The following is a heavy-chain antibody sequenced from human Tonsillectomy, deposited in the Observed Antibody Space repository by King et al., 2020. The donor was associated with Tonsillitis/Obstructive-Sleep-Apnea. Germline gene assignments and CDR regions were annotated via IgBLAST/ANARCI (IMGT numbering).Heavy chain of an antibody. V-gene: IGHV3-23*04. Sequence: VQLVESGGGLVQPGGSLRLSCAASGFTFSSYAMSWVRQAPGKGLEWVSAISGSGGSTYYADSVKGRFTISRDNSKNTLYLQMNSLRAEDTAVYYCAKCGRGKDYSNYPVPSDFDYWGQGTLVTVSS. CDR2: ISGSGGST. CDR1: GFTFSSYA. CDR3: AKCGRGKDYSNYPVPSDFDY. J-gene: IGHJ4*02. D-gene: IGHD4-11*01.